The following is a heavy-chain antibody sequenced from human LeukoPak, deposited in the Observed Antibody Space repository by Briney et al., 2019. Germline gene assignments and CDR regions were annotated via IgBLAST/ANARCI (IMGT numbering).Heavy chain of an antibody. D-gene: IGHD2-21*01. V-gene: IGHV1-2*02. CDR2: VNPNGGGT. CDR3: AREGVGGAYAMDV. Sequence: GASVKVFCRTSGYTFAAYYIHWVRQAPGQGLEWRGWVNPNGGGTIYAQKFKDRLTMTRDTSISTAYMELSSLESDDTAVYFCAREGVGGAYAMDVWGQGTTVTVSS. J-gene: IGHJ6*02. CDR1: GYTFAAYY.